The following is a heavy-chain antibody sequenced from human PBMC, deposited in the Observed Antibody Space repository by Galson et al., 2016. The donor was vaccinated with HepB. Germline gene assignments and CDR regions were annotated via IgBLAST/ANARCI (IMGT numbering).Heavy chain of an antibody. J-gene: IGHJ3*02. V-gene: IGHV4-39*01. CDR2: IYYSGKT. Sequence: TLSLTCNVSGGSISNRSYFWAWIRQPPGEGLEWIATIYYSGKTYYRPSLQSRVTISVDTSKNQFSLILTSVSAADTAVYYCARHGRHTTGYYYLDGFDIWGQGKMITVTS. D-gene: IGHD3-22*01. CDR3: ARHGRHTTGYYYLDGFDI. CDR1: GGSISNRSYF.